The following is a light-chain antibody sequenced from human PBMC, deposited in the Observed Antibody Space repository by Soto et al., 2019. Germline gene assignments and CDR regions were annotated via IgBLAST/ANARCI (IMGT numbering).Light chain of an antibody. V-gene: IGKV3-20*01. CDR1: QTGNNNY. CDR2: GVY. J-gene: IGKJ1*01. CDR3: QHYGYSQWT. Sequence: IVLTQSPGTLSLSPGERATLSCRASQTGNNNYLAWYQHKSGQAPRLLIYGVYTRASGIPDRFCGSGSGTEFTLTITRLEPEDSAVYFCQHYGYSQWTFGQGTKVDIK.